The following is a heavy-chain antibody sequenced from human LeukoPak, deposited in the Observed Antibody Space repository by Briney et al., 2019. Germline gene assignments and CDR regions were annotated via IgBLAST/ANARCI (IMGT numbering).Heavy chain of an antibody. CDR3: ARDSPGGGTYGMDV. V-gene: IGHV3-33*01. D-gene: IGHD2-15*01. CDR1: GFTFSSYG. Sequence: PGRSLRLSCAASGFTFSSYGMHWVRQAPGKGLEWVAVIWYDGSNKYYADSVKGRFTISRDNSKNTLYLQMNSLRAEDTAVYYWARDSPGGGTYGMDVWGQETTVTVSS. CDR2: IWYDGSNK. J-gene: IGHJ6*02.